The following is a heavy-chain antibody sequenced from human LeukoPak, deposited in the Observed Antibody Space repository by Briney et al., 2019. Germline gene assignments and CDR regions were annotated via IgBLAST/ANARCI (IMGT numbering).Heavy chain of an antibody. CDR2: INPSGGST. CDR3: ARAAMNYGSGISSLDY. J-gene: IGHJ4*02. Sequence: ASVKVSCKASGYTFTSYYMHWVRQAPGQGLEWMGIINPSGGSTSYAQKFQGRVTMTRDTSTSTVYMELSSLRSEDTAVYYCARAAMNYGSGISSLDYWGQGTLVTVSS. D-gene: IGHD3-10*01. CDR1: GYTFTSYY. V-gene: IGHV1-46*01.